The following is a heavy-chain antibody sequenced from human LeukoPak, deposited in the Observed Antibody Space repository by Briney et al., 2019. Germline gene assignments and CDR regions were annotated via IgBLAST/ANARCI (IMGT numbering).Heavy chain of an antibody. D-gene: IGHD3-10*01. V-gene: IGHV3-33*05. CDR2: ISNDGRNK. Sequence: GGSLRLSCAASGFTFSSQGMHWVRQAPGKGLDWVPLISNDGRNKYYAGSVKGRFTISRDNPKNTLYLQMNSLRAEDTAVYFCARDAVPSGHGMDVWGQGTTVTVSS. CDR3: ARDAVPSGHGMDV. J-gene: IGHJ6*02. CDR1: GFTFSSQG.